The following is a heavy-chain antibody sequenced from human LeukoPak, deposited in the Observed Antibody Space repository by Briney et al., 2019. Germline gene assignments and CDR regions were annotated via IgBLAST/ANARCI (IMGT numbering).Heavy chain of an antibody. V-gene: IGHV3-21*01. CDR3: ARDLSGYSGYDLNAFDI. D-gene: IGHD5-12*01. Sequence: PGGSLRLSCAASGFTFSSYAMHWVRQAPGKGLEWVSSISSSSSYIYYADSVKGRFTISRDNAKNSLYLQMNSLRAEDTAVYYCARDLSGYSGYDLNAFDIWGQGTMVTVSS. CDR2: ISSSSSYI. CDR1: GFTFSSYA. J-gene: IGHJ3*02.